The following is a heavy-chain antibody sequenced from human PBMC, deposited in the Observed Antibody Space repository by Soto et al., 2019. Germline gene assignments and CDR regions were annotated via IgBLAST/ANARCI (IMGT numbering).Heavy chain of an antibody. CDR1: GFTFSSYA. CDR2: ISGSGVTS. V-gene: IGHV3-23*01. D-gene: IGHD5-12*01. CDR3: IRGGYWSFDY. J-gene: IGHJ4*02. Sequence: EVQLLESGGGLVQPGGSLRVSCAASGFTFSSYAMTWVRQAPGKGLEWVSTISGSGVTSYYADSVKGRFTISRDKSKNTLYLQMNSLRAEDTAVYYCIRGGYWSFDYWGQGTLVTVSS.